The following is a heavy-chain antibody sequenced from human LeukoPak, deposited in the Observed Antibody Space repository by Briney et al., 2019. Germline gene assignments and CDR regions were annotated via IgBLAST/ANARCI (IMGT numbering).Heavy chain of an antibody. CDR2: IWFDGSNE. CDR3: ARQSVGNYFDY. Sequence: GGSLRPSCAASGFTFSNHGMHWVRQAPGKGLEWVAVIWFDGSNEYYADSLKGRFTISRDNSKNTLYLQVDSLRAEDTAVYFCARQSVGNYFDYWGQGTLVAVSS. J-gene: IGHJ4*02. V-gene: IGHV3-33*01. D-gene: IGHD2-2*01. CDR1: GFTFSNHG.